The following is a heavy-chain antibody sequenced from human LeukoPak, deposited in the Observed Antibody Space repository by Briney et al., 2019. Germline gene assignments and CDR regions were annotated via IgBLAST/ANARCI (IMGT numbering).Heavy chain of an antibody. CDR3: AKDKPNRWKAVAGAFDI. J-gene: IGHJ3*02. V-gene: IGHV3-43*02. CDR1: GFSFEDYA. D-gene: IGHD6-19*01. Sequence: GGSLSLSCAASGFSFEDYAMHWVRQAPGKGLQWVSLISGDGGSTYYADSVKGRFTISRDNSKNSLYLQMNSLRTEDTALYYCAKDKPNRWKAVAGAFDIWCQGTMVTVSS. CDR2: ISGDGGST.